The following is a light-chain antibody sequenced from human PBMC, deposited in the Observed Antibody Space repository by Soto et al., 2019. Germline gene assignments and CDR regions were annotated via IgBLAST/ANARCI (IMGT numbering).Light chain of an antibody. V-gene: IGKV1-5*03. J-gene: IGKJ1*01. CDR3: QQYRDYSWT. CDR1: QSIGIW. CDR2: TAS. Sequence: IQMTQSPSTVSASVGDRVAISCRASQSIGIWLAWYQQKPGKAPRFLIYTASILLGGVPSRFSGSGSGTEFTLISSSLQPDDFATYYCQQYRDYSWTFGQGTKVEIK.